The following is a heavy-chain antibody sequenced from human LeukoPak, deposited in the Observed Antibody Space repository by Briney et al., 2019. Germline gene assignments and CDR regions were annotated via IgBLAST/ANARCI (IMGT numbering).Heavy chain of an antibody. CDR2: ISGSGGST. CDR1: GFTFSSYA. Sequence: GGSLRLSCAASGFTFSSYAMSWVRQAPGKGLEWVSAISGSGGSTYYADSVKGRFPISRDNSKNTLYLQMNSLRAEDTAVYYCAKDDYDFWSGYLYWGQGTLVTVSS. CDR3: AKDDYDFWSGYLY. J-gene: IGHJ4*02. D-gene: IGHD3-3*01. V-gene: IGHV3-23*01.